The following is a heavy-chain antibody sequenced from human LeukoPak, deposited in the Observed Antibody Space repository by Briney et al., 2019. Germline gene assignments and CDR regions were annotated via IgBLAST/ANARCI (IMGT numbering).Heavy chain of an antibody. CDR2: INHSGTT. V-gene: IGHV4-34*01. CDR1: GGSFSGYY. J-gene: IGHJ5*02. Sequence: SETLSLTCAVYGGSFSGYYWSWIRQPPGKGLEWIGEINHSGTTNYNPSLKSRVTISVDTSKNQFSLKLSSVTAADTAVHYCARRMVRGVRFLVNWFDPWGQGTLVTVSS. CDR3: ARRMVRGVRFLVNWFDP. D-gene: IGHD3-10*01.